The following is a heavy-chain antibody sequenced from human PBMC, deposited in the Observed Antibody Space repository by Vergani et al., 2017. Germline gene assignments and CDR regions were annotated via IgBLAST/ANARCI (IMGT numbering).Heavy chain of an antibody. D-gene: IGHD6-19*01. J-gene: IGHJ3*02. CDR2: ISSSSSYI. CDR1: GFTFSSYG. V-gene: IGHV3-21*04. Sequence: EVQLVESGGGVVQPGRSLRLSCAASGFTFSSYGMHWVRQAPGKGLEWVSSISSSSSYIYYADSVKGRFTISRDNAKNSLYLQMNSLRAEDTAVYYCARGRIGGWYGNDAFDIWGQGTMVTVSS. CDR3: ARGRIGGWYGNDAFDI.